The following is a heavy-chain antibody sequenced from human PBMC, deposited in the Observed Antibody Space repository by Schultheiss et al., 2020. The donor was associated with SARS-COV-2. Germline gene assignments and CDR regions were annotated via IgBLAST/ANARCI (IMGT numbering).Heavy chain of an antibody. CDR3: ARGDDYGFYYFDY. D-gene: IGHD4-17*01. J-gene: IGHJ4*02. CDR2: INPNSGGT. Sequence: ASVKVSCKASGYTFTGYYMHWVRQAPGQGLEWMGRINPNSGGTNYAQKLQGRVTMTTDTSTSTAYMELRSLRSDDTAVYYCARGDDYGFYYFDYWGQGTLVTVSS. CDR1: GYTFTGYY. V-gene: IGHV1-2*06.